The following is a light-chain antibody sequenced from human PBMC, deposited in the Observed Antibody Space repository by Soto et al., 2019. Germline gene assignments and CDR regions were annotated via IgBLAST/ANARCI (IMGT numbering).Light chain of an antibody. Sequence: QSVLTQPPSVSGAPGQRVTISCTGSSSNIGAGYDVHWYQLLPGTAPQLLIYGNNIRPSGVPDRFSGSKSGTSASLAITGLQAEDEADYYCQSYDRSLSGSVVFGGGTKLTVL. CDR2: GNN. CDR1: SSNIGAGYD. J-gene: IGLJ2*01. V-gene: IGLV1-40*01. CDR3: QSYDRSLSGSVV.